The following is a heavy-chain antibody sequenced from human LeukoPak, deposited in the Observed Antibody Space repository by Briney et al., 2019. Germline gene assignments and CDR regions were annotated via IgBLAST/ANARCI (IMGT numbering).Heavy chain of an antibody. D-gene: IGHD3-3*01. CDR3: ARDSSITIFGVVIHDALDI. V-gene: IGHV4-38-2*02. CDR2: IYHSGST. J-gene: IGHJ3*02. Sequence: PSETLSLTCTVSGYSISSGYYWGWIRQPPGKGLEWIGSIYHSGSTYYNPSLKSRVTIPVDTSKNQFSLKLSSVTAPDTAVHYCARDSSITIFGVVIHDALDIWGQGTMVTVSS. CDR1: GYSISSGYY.